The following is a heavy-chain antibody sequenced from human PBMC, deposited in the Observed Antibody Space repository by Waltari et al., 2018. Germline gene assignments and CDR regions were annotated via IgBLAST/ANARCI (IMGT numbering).Heavy chain of an antibody. J-gene: IGHJ4*02. V-gene: IGHV3-53*01. CDR3: ARINQIAAAGTVGGAQQPKVFLALDY. D-gene: IGHD6-13*01. Sequence: EVQLVESGGGLIQPGGSLRLSCAASGFTVSSNYMSWVRQAPGKGLEWVSVIYSGGSTYYADSVKGRFTISRDNSKNTLYLQMNSLRAEDTAVYYCARINQIAAAGTVGGAQQPKVFLALDYWGQGTLVTVSS. CDR2: IYSGGST. CDR1: GFTVSSNY.